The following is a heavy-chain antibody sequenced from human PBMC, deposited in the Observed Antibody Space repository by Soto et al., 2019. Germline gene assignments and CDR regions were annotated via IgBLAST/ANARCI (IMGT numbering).Heavy chain of an antibody. V-gene: IGHV2-5*02. CDR3: AHRHSISLNFDY. Sequence: SGPTLVNPTQTLTLTCTFSGFSLSTSGVGVGWIRQPPGKALEWLALIHGDDDKRYSPSLKSRLTVTKDTSKKQVVLTMTNMDPVDTATYYCAHRHSISLNFDYWGQGILVTVSS. CDR1: GFSLSTSGVG. D-gene: IGHD6-13*01. J-gene: IGHJ4*02. CDR2: IHGDDDK.